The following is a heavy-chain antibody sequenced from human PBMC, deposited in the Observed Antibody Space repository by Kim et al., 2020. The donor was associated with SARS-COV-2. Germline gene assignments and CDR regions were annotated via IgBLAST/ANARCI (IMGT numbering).Heavy chain of an antibody. CDR1: GFTFSSYG. CDR3: AKDPEYCSSTSCYDDYYGMDV. D-gene: IGHD2-2*01. Sequence: GGSLRLSCAASGFTFSSYGMHWVRQAPGKGLEWVAVIWYDGSNKYYADSVKGRFTISRDNSKNTLYLQMNSLRAEDTAVYYCAKDPEYCSSTSCYDDYYGMDVWGQGTTVTVSS. V-gene: IGHV3-33*06. CDR2: IWYDGSNK. J-gene: IGHJ6*02.